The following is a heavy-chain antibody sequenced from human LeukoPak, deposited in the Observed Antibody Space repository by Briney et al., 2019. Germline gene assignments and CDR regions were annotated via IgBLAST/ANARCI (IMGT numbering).Heavy chain of an antibody. CDR3: AREDRLSHHTVFDS. D-gene: IGHD3-16*02. CDR2: IYYSGTT. J-gene: IGHJ4*02. Sequence: PSETLSLTCTVSGGSISSGGFYWSWIRQHPGKGLEWLGYIYYSGTTNYNPSLKSRVTISVDTSKDQFSLKLSSVTTADTAVYYCAREDRLSHHTVFDSWGQGTLVTVSS. V-gene: IGHV4-61*08. CDR1: GGSISSGGFY.